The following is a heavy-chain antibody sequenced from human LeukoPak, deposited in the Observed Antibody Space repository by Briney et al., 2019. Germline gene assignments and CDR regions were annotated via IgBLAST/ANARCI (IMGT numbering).Heavy chain of an antibody. D-gene: IGHD6-19*01. J-gene: IGHJ4*02. CDR2: MNPNSGNT. Sequence: ASVKVSCKASGYTFTSSAINWVRQATGQGLEWMGWMNPNSGNTGYAQKFQGRVTMTRNTSISTAYMELSSLRSEDTAVYYCARNPPRMYSSGWYSNDYWGQGTLVTVSS. CDR3: ARNPPRMYSSGWYSNDY. CDR1: GYTFTSSA. V-gene: IGHV1-8*01.